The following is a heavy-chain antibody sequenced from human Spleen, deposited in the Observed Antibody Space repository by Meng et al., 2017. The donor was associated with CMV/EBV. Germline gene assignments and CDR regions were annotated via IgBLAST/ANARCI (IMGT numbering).Heavy chain of an antibody. CDR1: GYTFTGYY. CDR2: INPNSGGT. J-gene: IGHJ6*02. CDR3: ARDCSSASCYMFDFYGMDV. Sequence: ASVKVSCKASGYTFTGYYMHWVRQAPGQGLEWMGWINPNSGGTNYAQKFQGRVTMTRDTSISTAYMELSRLRSDDTAVYYCARDCSSASCYMFDFYGMDVWGQGTTVTVSS. V-gene: IGHV1-2*02. D-gene: IGHD2-2*01.